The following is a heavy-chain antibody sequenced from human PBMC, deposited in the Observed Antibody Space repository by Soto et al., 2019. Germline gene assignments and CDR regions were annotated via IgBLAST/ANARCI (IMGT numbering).Heavy chain of an antibody. CDR1: EFTFRIYA. D-gene: IGHD2-21*02. V-gene: IGHV3-23*01. J-gene: IGHJ6*01. Sequence: RGSLVLSCASSEFTFRIYAMGWVRQAPGKGLEWVSTIGGRGGNTYYADSVKGRFTISRDNSKNTLFLQMDSLRAEDTALYYCAKSRDIYYGMDVWGHGTTVTVSS. CDR2: IGGRGGNT. CDR3: AKSRDIYYGMDV.